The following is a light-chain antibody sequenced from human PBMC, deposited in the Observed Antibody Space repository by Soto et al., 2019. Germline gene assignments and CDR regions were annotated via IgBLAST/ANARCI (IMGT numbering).Light chain of an antibody. CDR2: AAS. Sequence: DIQMTQSPTSLSASVGDRVTITCRASQGIRNFVAWYQQKPGKAPKLLIYAASTLQSGVPSRFSGSGSGTDVTLTIISLQPEDVSTDPCQQYSSVPVFGPGTKVEI. V-gene: IGKV1-27*01. CDR1: QGIRNF. J-gene: IGKJ3*01. CDR3: QQYSSVPV.